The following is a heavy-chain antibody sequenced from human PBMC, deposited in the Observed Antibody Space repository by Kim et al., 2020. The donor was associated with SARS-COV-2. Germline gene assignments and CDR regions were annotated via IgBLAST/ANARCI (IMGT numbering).Heavy chain of an antibody. V-gene: IGHV4-59*08. J-gene: IGHJ6*01. CDR3: SWGGEVPATGPVDKRDYY. CDR1: GGSISSFY. CDR2: IHDSGST. D-gene: IGHD3-16*01. Sequence: SETLSLTCVVSGGSISSFYWTWIRQPPGKGLEWVGYIHDSGSTKYNPILKSRATITKERSTNKFSLELTSVTAAATAMDYCSWGGEVPATGPVDKRDYY.